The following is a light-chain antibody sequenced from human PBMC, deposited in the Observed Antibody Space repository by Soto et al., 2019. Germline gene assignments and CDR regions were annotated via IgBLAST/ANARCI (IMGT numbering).Light chain of an antibody. CDR1: SSDVGSHNL. J-gene: IGLJ7*01. CDR3: CPFGGRRAV. Sequence: QSALTQPASVSGSPGQSITISCTGTSSDVGSHNLVSWYQQHPGQAPKLMIYEVSKRPLGVSSRLSASKSGNTAPLTMSGPQGEEGADYFWCPFGGRRAVFGGGTQLTVL. V-gene: IGLV2-23*02. CDR2: EVS.